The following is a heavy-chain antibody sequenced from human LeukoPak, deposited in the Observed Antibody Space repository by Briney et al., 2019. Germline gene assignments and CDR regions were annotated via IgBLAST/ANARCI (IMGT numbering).Heavy chain of an antibody. CDR3: ARVPQYYYGSGSPIDY. D-gene: IGHD3-10*01. V-gene: IGHV1-2*02. CDR2: INPKSGGT. Sequence: ASVKVSCKASGHTFTGYYMHWVRQAPGQGLEWMGWINPKSGGTNYAQKFQGRVTMTTDTSTSTAYMELRSLRSDDTAVYYCARVPQYYYGSGSPIDYWGQGTLVTVSS. CDR1: GHTFTGYY. J-gene: IGHJ4*02.